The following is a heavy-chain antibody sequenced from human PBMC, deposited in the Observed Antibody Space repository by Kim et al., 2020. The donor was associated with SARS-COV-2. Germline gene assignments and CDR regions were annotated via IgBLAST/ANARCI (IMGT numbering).Heavy chain of an antibody. V-gene: IGHV4-59*01. Sequence: SETLSLTCTVSGGSISSYYWSWIRQPPGKGLEWIGYIYYSGSTNYNPSLKSRVTISVDTSKNQFSLKLSSVTAADTAVYYCARGYCSGTSCYKAVFGYWGQGSLVTVSS. D-gene: IGHD2-2*02. J-gene: IGHJ4*02. CDR1: GGSISSYY. CDR2: IYYSGST. CDR3: ARGYCSGTSCYKAVFGY.